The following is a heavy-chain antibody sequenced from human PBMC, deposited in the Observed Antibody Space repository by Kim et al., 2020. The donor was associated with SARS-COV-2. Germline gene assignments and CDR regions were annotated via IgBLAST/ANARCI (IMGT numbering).Heavy chain of an antibody. CDR1: GFTFSSYW. J-gene: IGHJ4*02. CDR2: IKQDGSEK. Sequence: GGSLRLSCAASGFTFSSYWMSWVRQAPGKGLEWVANIKQDGSEKYYVDSVKGRYTISRDNAQNSLYLQMNSLRAEDTALYYCARGGSQQLNYWGEGTLVTVSS. D-gene: IGHD6-13*01. V-gene: IGHV3-7*03. CDR3: ARGGSQQLNY.